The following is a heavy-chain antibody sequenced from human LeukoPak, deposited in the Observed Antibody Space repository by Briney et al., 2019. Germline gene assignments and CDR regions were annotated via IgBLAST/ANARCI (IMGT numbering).Heavy chain of an antibody. V-gene: IGHV4-34*01. CDR1: GGSFGGYY. CDR3: ARVPGNCSGGSCFRTHYYYMDV. CDR2: INHSGST. Sequence: PSETLSLTCAVYGGSFGGYYWSWIRQPPGKGLEWIGEINHSGSTNYNPSLKSRVTISVDTSKNQFSLKLSSVTAADTAVYYCARVPGNCSGGSCFRTHYYYMDVWGKGTTVTVSS. J-gene: IGHJ6*03. D-gene: IGHD2-15*01.